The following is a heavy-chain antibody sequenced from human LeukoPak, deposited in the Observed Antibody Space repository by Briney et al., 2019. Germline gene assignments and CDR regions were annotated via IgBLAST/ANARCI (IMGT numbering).Heavy chain of an antibody. Sequence: QAGGSLRLSCAASGFTISRSSMYWVRQAPGKGLEFVSAISRSGGNTYYANSVKGRFTISRDTSKNTLYLQVGSLRVEDMAVYYCARVGDRSGNGYSHWGQGTLVTVSS. CDR2: ISRSGGNT. CDR3: ARVGDRSGNGYSH. CDR1: GFTISRSS. V-gene: IGHV3-64*01. J-gene: IGHJ4*02. D-gene: IGHD2-2*03.